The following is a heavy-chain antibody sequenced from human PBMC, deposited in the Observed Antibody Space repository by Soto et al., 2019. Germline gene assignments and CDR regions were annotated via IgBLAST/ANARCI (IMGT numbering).Heavy chain of an antibody. CDR3: AKDKSGYYHASGSNFEY. D-gene: IGHD3-10*01. CDR1: GFTFDNSA. J-gene: IGHJ4*02. Sequence: GGSLRLSCITSGFTFDNSAMHWVRQVPGKGLEWISGISWNGGNMGYADSVKGRFIISRDNAKNSLYLQMSSLRPDDTAFYYCAKDKSGYYHASGSNFEYWGQGTLVTVSS. V-gene: IGHV3-9*01. CDR2: ISWNGGNM.